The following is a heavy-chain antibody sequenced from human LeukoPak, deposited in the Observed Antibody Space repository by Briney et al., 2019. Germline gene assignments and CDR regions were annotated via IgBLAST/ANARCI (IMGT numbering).Heavy chain of an antibody. J-gene: IGHJ4*02. CDR1: GYTFTSYG. D-gene: IGHD6-19*01. V-gene: IGHV1-18*01. CDR2: ISAYNGNT. Sequence: ASVKVSCKASGYTFTSYGISWVRQAPGQGLEWTGWISAYNGNTNYAQKLQGRVTMTTDTSTSTAYMELRSLRSDDTAVYYCARDRGIAVAGVNDYWGQGTLVTVSS. CDR3: ARDRGIAVAGVNDY.